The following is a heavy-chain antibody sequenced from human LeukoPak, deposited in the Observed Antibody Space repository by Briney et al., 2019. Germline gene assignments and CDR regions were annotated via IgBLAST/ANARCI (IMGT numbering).Heavy chain of an antibody. Sequence: PGGSLRLSCAASGFTFSSYSMNWVRQAPGKGLEWVSYISSSGSTIYYADSVKGRFTISRDNAKNSLYLQMNSLRAEDTAVYYCAREGLLWFGEASFFDYWGQGTLVTVSS. V-gene: IGHV3-48*04. CDR2: ISSSGSTI. J-gene: IGHJ4*02. D-gene: IGHD3-10*01. CDR3: AREGLLWFGEASFFDY. CDR1: GFTFSSYS.